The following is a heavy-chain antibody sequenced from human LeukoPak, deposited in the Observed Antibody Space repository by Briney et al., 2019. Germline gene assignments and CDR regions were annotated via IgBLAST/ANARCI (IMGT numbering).Heavy chain of an antibody. CDR2: IRCDGSNK. CDR3: ARGSTGGDFFDY. Sequence: GGSLRLSCAASGFTFSSYVMHWVRQAPGKGLEWVTFIRCDGSNKYYADSVKGRFTISRDNSKNTLYLQTNSLRAEDTAVYYCARGSTGGDFFDYWGQGTLVIVSS. J-gene: IGHJ4*02. D-gene: IGHD4-11*01. V-gene: IGHV3-30*02. CDR1: GFTFSSYV.